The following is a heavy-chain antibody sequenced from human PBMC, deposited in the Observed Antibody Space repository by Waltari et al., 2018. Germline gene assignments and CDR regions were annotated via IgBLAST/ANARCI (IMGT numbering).Heavy chain of an antibody. J-gene: IGHJ3*02. CDR2: LYTTGST. CDR1: NGSIRRGSFS. Sequence: VQLQESGPGLVEPSQTLSLTCTVSNGSIRRGSFSWSWFRQRAGKGLEWIGHLYTTGSTNYNPSLESRVTISADTSKNQFSLKLTSVTAADSAVYFCARTGTVVVVPTAKGAFHIWGQGTAVTVSS. D-gene: IGHD2-15*01. CDR3: ARTGTVVVVPTAKGAFHI. V-gene: IGHV4-61*02.